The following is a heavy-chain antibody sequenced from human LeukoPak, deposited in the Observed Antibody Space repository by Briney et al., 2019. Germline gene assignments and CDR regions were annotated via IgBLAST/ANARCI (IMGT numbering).Heavy chain of an antibody. CDR2: INPNSGGT. D-gene: IGHD3-22*01. CDR3: ARQTYYYDSSLDY. J-gene: IGHJ4*02. CDR1: GYTFTGYY. V-gene: IGHV1-2*02. Sequence: ASVMVSCKASGYTFTGYYMHWVRQAPGQGLEWMGWINPNSGGTNYAQKFQGRVTMTRDTSISTAYMELSRLRSDDTAVYYCARQTYYYDSSLDYWGQGTLVTVSS.